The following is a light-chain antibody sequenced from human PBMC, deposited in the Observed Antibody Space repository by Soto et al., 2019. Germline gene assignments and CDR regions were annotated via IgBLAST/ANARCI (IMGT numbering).Light chain of an antibody. CDR2: GAS. Sequence: EIVLTQSPGTLSLSPGESATLSCRASQSVSSSYLAWYQQKPGQAPRLLIYGASSRATGIPDSFSGSGSGTDFTLTISRLEPEEFAVYYCQQYSNPPLTFGGGTKGDIK. CDR1: QSVSSSY. V-gene: IGKV3-20*01. J-gene: IGKJ4*01. CDR3: QQYSNPPLT.